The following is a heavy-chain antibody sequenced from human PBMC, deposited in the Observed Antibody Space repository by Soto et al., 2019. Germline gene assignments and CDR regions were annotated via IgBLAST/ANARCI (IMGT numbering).Heavy chain of an antibody. CDR2: ITSNGGNT. CDR1: GFTFSNYA. CDR3: ASRFPFGYGMDV. J-gene: IGHJ6*02. V-gene: IGHV3-64*01. Sequence: EVPLVESGGGLVQPGGSLRLSCAASGFTFSNYAMHWVRQAPGKGLEYVSVITSNGGNTDYASSVKGRFTISRDNSKNTLYLQRGSLRAEDMVVYYCASRFPFGYGMDVGGQGTTVTVPS. D-gene: IGHD3-16*01.